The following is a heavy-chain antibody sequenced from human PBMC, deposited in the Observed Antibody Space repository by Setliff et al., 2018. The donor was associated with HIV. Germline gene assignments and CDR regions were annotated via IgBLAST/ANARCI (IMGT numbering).Heavy chain of an antibody. Sequence: SETLSLTCAVYDGSLSSYYWSWIRQSTGKGLEWIGEINDSGTTNYNPSLESRVTMLIDMSKNQLSLKLSSVTAADTAVYFCARGPIRYSSGVRWFLGVESRYSGTDYWGQGTRVTVS. J-gene: IGHJ4*02. CDR3: ARGPIRYSSGVRWFLGVESRYSGTDY. V-gene: IGHV4-34*01. CDR1: DGSLSSYY. CDR2: INDSGTT. D-gene: IGHD2-15*01.